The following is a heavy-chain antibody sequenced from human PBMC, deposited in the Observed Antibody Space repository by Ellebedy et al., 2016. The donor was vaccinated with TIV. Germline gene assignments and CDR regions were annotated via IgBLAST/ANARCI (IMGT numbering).Heavy chain of an antibody. Sequence: GESLKISCAASGFTFSSYSMNWVRQAPGKGLEWVSSISSSSGYRYYADSVKGRFTISRDNAKNSLYLQMNSLRAEDTAVYHCARVYGDYRMDVWGQGTTVTVSS. V-gene: IGHV3-21*01. CDR1: GFTFSSYS. CDR2: ISSSSGYR. D-gene: IGHD4/OR15-4a*01. J-gene: IGHJ6*02. CDR3: ARVYGDYRMDV.